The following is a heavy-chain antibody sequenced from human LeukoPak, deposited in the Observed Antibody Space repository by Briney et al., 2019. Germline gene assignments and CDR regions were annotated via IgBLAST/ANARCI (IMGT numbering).Heavy chain of an antibody. CDR3: ARGLGGGYSYGSLFDP. CDR1: GYTFTSYY. V-gene: IGHV1-46*01. Sequence: AASVKVSCKASGYTFTSYYMHWVRQAPGQGLEWMGIINPSGGSTSYAQKFQGRVTMTRDTSTSTAYMELRSLRSDDTAVYYCARGLGGGYSYGSLFDPWGQGTLVTVSS. CDR2: INPSGGST. J-gene: IGHJ5*02. D-gene: IGHD5-18*01.